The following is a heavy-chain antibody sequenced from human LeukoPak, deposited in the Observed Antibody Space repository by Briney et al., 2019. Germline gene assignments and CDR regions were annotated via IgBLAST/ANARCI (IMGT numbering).Heavy chain of an antibody. V-gene: IGHV3-49*04. D-gene: IGHD2-15*01. CDR2: IRSKAYGGTT. CDR1: GFTFGDYA. J-gene: IGHJ4*02. Sequence: GGSLRLSCTTSGFTFGDYAMTWVRQAPGRGLEWVGFIRSKAYGGTTEYAASVKGRFTISRDDSKSIAYLQMNSLKTEDTAVYYCTRDQTPYNWGQGTLVTVSS. CDR3: TRDQTPYN.